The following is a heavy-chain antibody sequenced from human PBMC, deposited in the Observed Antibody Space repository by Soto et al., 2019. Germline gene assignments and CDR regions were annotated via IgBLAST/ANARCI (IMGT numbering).Heavy chain of an antibody. Sequence: GGSLRLSCAASGFTFSSYSMNWVRQAPGKRLEWVSSIISSSRYIYYADSVKGRFTISRDHAKNSLYLQMNSLRAEDTAVYYCAGGTHDRSDGGYWFDPWGQGTPVTVSS. V-gene: IGHV3-21*01. J-gene: IGHJ5*02. D-gene: IGHD3-22*01. CDR2: IISSSRYI. CDR1: GFTFSSYS. CDR3: AGGTHDRSDGGYWFDP.